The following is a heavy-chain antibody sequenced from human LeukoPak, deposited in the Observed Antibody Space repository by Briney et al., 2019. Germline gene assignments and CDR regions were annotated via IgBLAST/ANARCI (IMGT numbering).Heavy chain of an antibody. V-gene: IGHV4-34*09. D-gene: IGHD3-10*01. J-gene: IGHJ4*02. CDR2: INHSGST. CDR1: GGSFSGYY. CDR3: ARDGGYGSGSYYFDY. Sequence: PSETLSLTCAVYGGSFSGYYWSWIRQPPGKGLEWIGEINHSGSTNYNPSLKSRVTISLDTSKNQFSLRLSSVTAADTALYYCARDGGYGSGSYYFDYWGQGTLVTVSS.